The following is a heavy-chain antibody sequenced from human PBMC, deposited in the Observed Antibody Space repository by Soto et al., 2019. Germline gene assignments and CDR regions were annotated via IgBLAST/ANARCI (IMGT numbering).Heavy chain of an antibody. J-gene: IGHJ4*02. V-gene: IGHV1-69*01. CDR1: GGTFSSYA. D-gene: IGHD2-15*01. CDR2: IIPIFGTA. Sequence: QVQLVQSGAEVKKPGSSVKVSCKASGGTFSSYAISWVRQAPGQGLEWKGGIIPIFGTANYAQKFQGRVTITADESTSTAYTELSSLRTEDAAVYYCARVSVGAVVAFVSWGQGTLVTVSS. CDR3: ARVSVGAVVAFVS.